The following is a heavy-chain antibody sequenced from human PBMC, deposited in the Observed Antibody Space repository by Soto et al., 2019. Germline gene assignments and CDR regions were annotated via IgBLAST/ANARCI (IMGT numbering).Heavy chain of an antibody. CDR1: RFRFSNYA. CDR3: AKSGTFWTGFDYYYYYMDV. J-gene: IGHJ6*03. V-gene: IGHV3-23*01. CDR2: VTGSGGGT. D-gene: IGHD3-3*01. Sequence: EVQLLESGGGLVQPGGSLRLSCGGSRFRFSNYAMSWVRQAPGKGLEWVSGVTGSGGGTHYADSVKGRFTISRDNSKNTLYLQINSLRVEDTAVYYCAKSGTFWTGFDYYYYYMDVWGKGTTVTVSS.